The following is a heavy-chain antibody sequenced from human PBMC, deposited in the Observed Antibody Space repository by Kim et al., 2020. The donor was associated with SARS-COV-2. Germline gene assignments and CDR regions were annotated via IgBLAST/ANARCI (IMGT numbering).Heavy chain of an antibody. Sequence: AQKFQGRVTMTRDTSISTAYMELSRLRSDDTAVYYCARDLSIAAAGTLGYWGQGTLVTVSS. J-gene: IGHJ4*02. V-gene: IGHV1-2*02. D-gene: IGHD6-13*01. CDR3: ARDLSIAAAGTLGY.